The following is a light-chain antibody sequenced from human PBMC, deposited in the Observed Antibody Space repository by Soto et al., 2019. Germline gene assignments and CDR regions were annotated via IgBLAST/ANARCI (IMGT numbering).Light chain of an antibody. Sequence: DIQVTQSPGSLSSSVGDRVTITCRTSQGISTYLNWYQQKAGDAPRLLISGASDLENGVPSRFSGSGSGAHLTLTINSLRPEDFATYYCQQAYIKPYTFGQGTKLEI. CDR3: QQAYIKPYT. CDR1: QGISTY. V-gene: IGKV1-39*01. CDR2: GAS. J-gene: IGKJ2*01.